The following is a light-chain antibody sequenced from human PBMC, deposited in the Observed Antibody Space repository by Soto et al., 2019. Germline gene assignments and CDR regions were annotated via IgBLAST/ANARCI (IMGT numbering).Light chain of an antibody. CDR1: IGSKL. CDR2: DD. Sequence: SYELTQPPSVSVAPGQTARITCGGNIGSKLVHWYQQKPGQAPVLVVYDDDRPSGIPERFSGFNSGNTATLTIRRVEAGDEADYYCQVWDSISDVGVFGTGTKLTVL. CDR3: QVWDSISDVGV. V-gene: IGLV3-21*02. J-gene: IGLJ1*01.